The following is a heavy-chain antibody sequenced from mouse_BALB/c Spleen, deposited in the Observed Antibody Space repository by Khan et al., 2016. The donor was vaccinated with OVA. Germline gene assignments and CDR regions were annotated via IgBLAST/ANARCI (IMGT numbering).Heavy chain of an antibody. CDR1: GYTFTNYG. CDR2: INTYSGEP. Sequence: QIQLVQSGPDLKKPGETVRISCKASGYTFTNYGMNWVKQAPGKGLKWMGWINTYSGEPTYADDFKGRLTFSLDTSASTAYLQINNLTNEDMATYFCARSDSSGYCVFAYWGQGTLVTVSA. J-gene: IGHJ3*01. CDR3: ARSDSSGYCVFAY. V-gene: IGHV9-1*02. D-gene: IGHD3-2*01.